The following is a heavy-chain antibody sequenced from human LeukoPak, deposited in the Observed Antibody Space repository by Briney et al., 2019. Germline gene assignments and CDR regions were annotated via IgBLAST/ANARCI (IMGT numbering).Heavy chain of an antibody. D-gene: IGHD2-21*02. J-gene: IGHJ4*02. CDR1: GYALTELS. CDR3: ASGLGGTGSDRTEPFDY. V-gene: IGHV1-24*01. CDR2: FDPADGET. Sequence: ASVKASFKVSGYALTELSMHWVRQAPGTGLEWMGGFDPADGETIYAQKFQGRVSMTEDTSADTAYMELTSLRSEDTAVYYCASGLGGTGSDRTEPFDYWGQGTRVTVSS.